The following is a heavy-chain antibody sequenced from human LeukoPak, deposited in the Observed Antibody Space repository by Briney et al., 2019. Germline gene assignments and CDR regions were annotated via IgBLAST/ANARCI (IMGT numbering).Heavy chain of an antibody. CDR2: ISGSGGST. CDR3: AKDLLGDFWSGYYFDY. D-gene: IGHD3-3*01. CDR1: GFPFSAYA. Sequence: GGSSRLSCVASGFPFSAYAMSWVRQAPNKGLEWVSAISGSGGSTYYADSVKGRFTISRDNSKNTLYLQMNSLRAEDTAVYYCAKDLLGDFWSGYYFDYWGQGTLVTVSS. J-gene: IGHJ4*02. V-gene: IGHV3-23*01.